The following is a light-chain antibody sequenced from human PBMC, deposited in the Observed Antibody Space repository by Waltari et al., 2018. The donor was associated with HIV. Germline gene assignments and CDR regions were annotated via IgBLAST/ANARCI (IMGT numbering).Light chain of an antibody. CDR1: QSLSTN. CDR2: DAS. CDR3: QQYNNWPPSMYT. J-gene: IGKJ2*01. Sequence: EIVLTQSPVTLSVSPGERATLSCRARQSLSTNLAWYQQKPGQVPRLLIYDASTRATGIPARFSGSGSGTEFTLTIGSLQSEDFAVYYCQQYNNWPPSMYTFGQGTKLEI. V-gene: IGKV3-15*01.